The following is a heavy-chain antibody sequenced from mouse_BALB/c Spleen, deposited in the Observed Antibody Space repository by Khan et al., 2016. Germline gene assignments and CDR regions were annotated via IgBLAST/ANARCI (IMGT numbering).Heavy chain of an antibody. J-gene: IGHJ2*01. Sequence: EVKLLESGGGLVQPGGSLKLSCAASGFDFSRYWMSWVRQAPGKGLEWIGEINPDSSTINYTPSLTDNFIISTANAKNTLYLQMSKVRSEDTALYFCARLHYYGYMNYWGQGTTLTVSS. CDR3: ARLHYYGYMNY. V-gene: IGHV4-1*02. D-gene: IGHD1-2*01. CDR2: INPDSSTI. CDR1: GFDFSRYW.